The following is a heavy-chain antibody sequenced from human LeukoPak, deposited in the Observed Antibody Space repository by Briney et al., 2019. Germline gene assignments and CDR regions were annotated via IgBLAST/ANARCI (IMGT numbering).Heavy chain of an antibody. V-gene: IGHV3-7*01. Sequence: GGSLRLSCAASGFTFSSYWMSWVRQAPGKGLEWVANIKQDGSEKYYVDSVKGRFTISRDNAKNSLYLQMNSLRVEETAVYYCGKPPPARDGKNPGGYYFDYWGQGSLVTVS. CDR1: GFTFSSYW. D-gene: IGHD1-1*01. CDR3: GKPPPARDGKNPGGYYFDY. CDR2: IKQDGSEK. J-gene: IGHJ4*02.